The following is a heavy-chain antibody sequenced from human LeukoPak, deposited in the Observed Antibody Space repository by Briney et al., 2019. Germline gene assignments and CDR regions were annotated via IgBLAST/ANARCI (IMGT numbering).Heavy chain of an antibody. CDR3: ARARGYSYGYLDY. CDR2: IKSKTDGGTT. J-gene: IGHJ4*02. V-gene: IGHV3-15*01. CDR1: GFTFNGYW. Sequence: GGSLRLSCAASGFTFNGYWMSWVRQAPGKGLEWVGRIKSKTDGGTTDYAAPVKGRFTISRDDSKNTLYLQMNSLRAEDTAVYYCARARGYSYGYLDYWGQGTLVTVSS. D-gene: IGHD5-18*01.